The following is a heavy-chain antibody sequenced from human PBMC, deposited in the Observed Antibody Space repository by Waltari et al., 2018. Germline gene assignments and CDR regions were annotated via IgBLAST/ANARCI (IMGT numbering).Heavy chain of an antibody. Sequence: EVQLVESGAGLVHPGGSLRLSCEDSGFTFSTFWMHWVRHLPGKGLVWVSHIKPDGTSTDYGDSVEGRFTISRDNAKNTLYLQMNSLRAEDTAVYYCARKVDSSGYYHDYWGQGTLVTVSS. J-gene: IGHJ4*02. V-gene: IGHV3-74*01. CDR3: ARKVDSSGYYHDY. CDR1: GFTFSTFW. D-gene: IGHD3-22*01. CDR2: IKPDGTST.